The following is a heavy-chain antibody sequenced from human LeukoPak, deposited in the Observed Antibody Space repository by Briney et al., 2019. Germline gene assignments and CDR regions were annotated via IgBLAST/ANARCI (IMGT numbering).Heavy chain of an antibody. Sequence: SGGSLRLSCATSGFTFSSYAMSWVRQAPGKGLEWVSGISGSDGSTYYADSVKGRFIISRDNLKNTLYLQMNSLRAEDTALYYCAKDLFTTTDAFDIWGQGTMVTVSS. D-gene: IGHD3-22*01. J-gene: IGHJ3*02. CDR1: GFTFSSYA. CDR3: AKDLFTTTDAFDI. V-gene: IGHV3-23*01. CDR2: ISGSDGST.